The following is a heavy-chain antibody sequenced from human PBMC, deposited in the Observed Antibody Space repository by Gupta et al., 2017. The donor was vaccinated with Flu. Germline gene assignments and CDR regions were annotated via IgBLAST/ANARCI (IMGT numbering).Heavy chain of an antibody. V-gene: IGHV3-23*01. J-gene: IGHJ4*02. CDR3: AKDVRGAAAGGGHYFDY. D-gene: IGHD6-13*01. Sequence: EVQLLESGGGLVQPGGSLRLSCEASGFTFRSYAMSWVRQAPGKGLQWVSGITSGGSTYYADSVKGRFTISRDNSKNTLYLQMNSLRAEDTAVYYCAKDVRGAAAGGGHYFDYWGQGTLVTVSS. CDR2: ITSGGST. CDR1: GFTFRSYA.